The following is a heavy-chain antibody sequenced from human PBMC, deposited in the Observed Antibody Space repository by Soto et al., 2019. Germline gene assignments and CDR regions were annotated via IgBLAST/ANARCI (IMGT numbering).Heavy chain of an antibody. J-gene: IGHJ4*02. CDR3: ASGTGTYPFDY. CDR2: IYYSGST. D-gene: IGHD1-1*01. CDR1: GGCISSGGYY. Sequence: TLSLTCTVSGGCISSGGYYWSWIRQHPGKGLEWIGYIYYSGSTYYNPSLKSRVTISVDTSKKQFSLKLSSVTAADTAVYYCASGTGTYPFDYWGQGTLVTVSS. V-gene: IGHV4-31*03.